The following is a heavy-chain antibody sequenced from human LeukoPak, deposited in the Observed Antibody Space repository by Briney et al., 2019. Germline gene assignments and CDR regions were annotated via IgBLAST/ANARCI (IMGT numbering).Heavy chain of an antibody. D-gene: IGHD2-15*01. Sequence: GGSLRLSCAASGFTFSSYAMSWVRQAPGKGLEWVSAISGSGGSTYYADSVKGRFTISRDNSKNTLYLQMNSLRSEDTAVYYCARVGLSGGGLGSWGQGTLVTVSS. CDR1: GFTFSSYA. V-gene: IGHV3-23*01. CDR3: ARVGLSGGGLGS. J-gene: IGHJ4*02. CDR2: ISGSGGST.